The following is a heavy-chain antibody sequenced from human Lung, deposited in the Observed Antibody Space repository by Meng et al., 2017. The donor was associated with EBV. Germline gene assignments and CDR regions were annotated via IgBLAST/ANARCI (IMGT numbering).Heavy chain of an antibody. CDR2: INHSGST. J-gene: IGHJ4*02. CDR3: ARGFLSFVRVFDY. Sequence: QGKIQQWGAGLLRPSETLSLTRAVYGGSFSGYYWSWIRQPPGKGLEWIGEINHSGSTNYNPSLKSRVTISVDTSKNQFSLKLSSVTAADTAVYYCARGFLSFVRVFDYWGQGTLVTVAS. D-gene: IGHD2/OR15-2a*01. CDR1: GGSFSGYY. V-gene: IGHV4-34*01.